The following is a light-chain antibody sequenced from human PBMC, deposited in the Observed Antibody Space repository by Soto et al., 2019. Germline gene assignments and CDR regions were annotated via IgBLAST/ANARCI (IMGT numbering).Light chain of an antibody. CDR2: DTS. Sequence: EIVLTQSPDTLSLSPGERATLSCRASQSVGRSLAWYQQKPGQAPRLLIYDTSHRATGIPARFIGSGSGTDFTLTISSREPEDFAGYYCQQRSNWPPEVTFGPGTKVDIK. CDR1: QSVGRS. V-gene: IGKV3-11*01. J-gene: IGKJ3*01. CDR3: QQRSNWPPEVT.